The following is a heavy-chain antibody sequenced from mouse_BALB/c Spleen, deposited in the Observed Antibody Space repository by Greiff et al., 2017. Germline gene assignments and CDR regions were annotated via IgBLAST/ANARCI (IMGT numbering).Heavy chain of an antibody. Sequence: EVKLVESGGGLVQPGGSLRLSCATSGFTFTDYYMSWVSQHPGKALEWLGFIRNKANGYTKEYSASVKGRFTISRDTSQSILYLQMNTLRAEDSAAYYCARDMHYYDFDYWGQGTTLTVSS. V-gene: IGHV7-3*02. CDR1: GFTFTDYY. CDR3: ARDMHYYDFDY. J-gene: IGHJ2*01. D-gene: IGHD1-2*01. CDR2: IRNKANGYTK.